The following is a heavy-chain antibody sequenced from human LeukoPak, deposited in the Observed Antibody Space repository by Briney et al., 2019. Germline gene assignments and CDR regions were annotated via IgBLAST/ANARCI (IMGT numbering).Heavy chain of an antibody. J-gene: IGHJ4*02. V-gene: IGHV3-13*01. CDR1: GFTFSTNN. Sequence: GGSLRLSCAASGFTFSTNNMHWVRQAPGRGLEWVSAIGTAGDTYYPGSVKGRFTISRENAKNSLYLQMNSMRAGDTAVYYCATATRSGYYDYWGQGTLVTVSS. CDR3: ATATRSGYYDY. CDR2: IGTAGDT. D-gene: IGHD3-3*01.